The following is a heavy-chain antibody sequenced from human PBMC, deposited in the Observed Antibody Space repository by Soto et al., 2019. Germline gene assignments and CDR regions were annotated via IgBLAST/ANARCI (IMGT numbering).Heavy chain of an antibody. CDR2: IYHSGST. V-gene: IGHV4-39*07. D-gene: IGHD6-19*01. CDR3: ARVAVAGTRVDY. CDR1: GGSISSGDYY. J-gene: IGHJ4*02. Sequence: PSETLSLTCTVSGGSISSGDYYWSWIRQPPGKGLEWIGEIYHSGSTNYNPSLKSRVTISVDKSKNQFSLKLSSVTAADTAVYYCARVAVAGTRVDYWGQGTLVT.